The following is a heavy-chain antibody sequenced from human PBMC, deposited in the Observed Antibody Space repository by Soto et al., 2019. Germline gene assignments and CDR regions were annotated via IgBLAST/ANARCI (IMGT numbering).Heavy chain of an antibody. Sequence: LSLTCTVSGGSISGYYWSWIRQPPGKGLEWIGYIFYSGSTNYNPSLRSRVTISVDTSKNQFSLKLSSVTTADTAMYYCARVGRSGWSPDYWGQGTLVTVSS. V-gene: IGHV4-59*01. CDR2: IFYSGST. CDR3: ARVGRSGWSPDY. D-gene: IGHD6-19*01. CDR1: GGSISGYY. J-gene: IGHJ4*02.